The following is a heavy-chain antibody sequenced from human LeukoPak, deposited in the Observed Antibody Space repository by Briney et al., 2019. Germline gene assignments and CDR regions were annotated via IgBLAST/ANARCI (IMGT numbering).Heavy chain of an antibody. Sequence: ASVKVSCKASGYTFTSYGISWVRQAPGQGLEWMGWISAYNGNTNYAQKLQGRVTMTTDTSTSTAYMELRSLRSDDTAVYYCARHGLEDIVVVPAASTDYYYYYYMDVWGKGTTVTVPS. J-gene: IGHJ6*03. V-gene: IGHV1-18*01. CDR2: ISAYNGNT. CDR1: GYTFTSYG. CDR3: ARHGLEDIVVVPAASTDYYYYYYMDV. D-gene: IGHD2-2*01.